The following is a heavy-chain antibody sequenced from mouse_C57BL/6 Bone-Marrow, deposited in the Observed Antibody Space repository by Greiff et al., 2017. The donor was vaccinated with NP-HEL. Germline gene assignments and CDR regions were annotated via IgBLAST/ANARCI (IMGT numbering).Heavy chain of an antibody. V-gene: IGHV7-1*01. J-gene: IGHJ2*01. CDR1: GFTFSDFY. CDR3: ARRSLYFDY. CDR2: SRNKANDYTT. Sequence: EVQRVESGGGLVQSGRSLRLSCATSGFTFSDFYMEWVRQAPGKGLEWIAASRNKANDYTTEYSASVKGRFIVSRDTSQSILYLQMNALRAEDTAIYYCARRSLYFDYWGQGTTLTVSS.